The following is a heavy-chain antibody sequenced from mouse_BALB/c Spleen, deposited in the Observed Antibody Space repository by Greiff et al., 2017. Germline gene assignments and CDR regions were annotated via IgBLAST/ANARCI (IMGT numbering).Heavy chain of an antibody. CDR2: ISSGGST. J-gene: IGHJ1*01. CDR3: ARGSYYYGSSYWYFDV. CDR1: GFTFSSYA. V-gene: IGHV5-6-5*01. Sequence: EVKVVESGGGLVKPGGSLKLSCAASGFTFSSYAMSWVRQTPEKRLEWVASISSGGSTYYPDSVKGRFTISRDNARNILYLQMSSLRSEDTAMYYCARGSYYYGSSYWYFDVWGAGTTVTVSS. D-gene: IGHD1-1*01.